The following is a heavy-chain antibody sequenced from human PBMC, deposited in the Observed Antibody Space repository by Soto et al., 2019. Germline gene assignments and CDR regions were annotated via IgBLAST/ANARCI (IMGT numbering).Heavy chain of an antibody. J-gene: IGHJ5*02. CDR2: IYYSGST. CDR3: ARVGRLITAAGLLDA. V-gene: IGHV4-59*01. Sequence: SESLSLTCTISNGSIGSYYWTWIRQPPGKGLEWIGHIYYSGSTNYNPSLKSRLTLSLDTSKNQFSLKLTSVTAADTAVYYCARVGRLITAAGLLDAWGQGTLVTVSS. CDR1: NGSIGSYY. D-gene: IGHD6-13*01.